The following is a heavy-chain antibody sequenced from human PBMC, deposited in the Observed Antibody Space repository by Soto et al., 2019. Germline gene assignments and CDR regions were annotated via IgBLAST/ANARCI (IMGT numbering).Heavy chain of an antibody. CDR3: ARDGRVVDAFDI. CDR2: IIPIFGTA. D-gene: IGHD1-1*01. CDR1: GGTFSSYA. Sequence: QVQLVQSGAEVKKPGSSVKVSCKASGGTFSSYAISWVRQAPGQGLEWMGGIIPIFGTANYAQKFQGRVTITADEYTSTAYMELSSVRSEYTDVYYCARDGRVVDAFDIWGQGTIVTVSS. J-gene: IGHJ3*02. V-gene: IGHV1-69*01.